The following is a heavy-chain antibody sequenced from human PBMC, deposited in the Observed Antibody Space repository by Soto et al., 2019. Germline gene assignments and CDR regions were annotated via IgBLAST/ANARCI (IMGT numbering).Heavy chain of an antibody. D-gene: IGHD2-15*01. Sequence: QVQLVQSGAEVKKPGSSVKVSCKASGGTFSTYTISWLRQAPGQGPEWMGGIFPTFGAANYAQNFQGRVTITAEESTTTAYMELSSLRSEDTAMYYCARDEGNNNVAFGIWGQGTMITVSS. CDR1: GGTFSTYT. CDR3: ARDEGNNNVAFGI. CDR2: IFPTFGAA. J-gene: IGHJ3*02. V-gene: IGHV1-69*01.